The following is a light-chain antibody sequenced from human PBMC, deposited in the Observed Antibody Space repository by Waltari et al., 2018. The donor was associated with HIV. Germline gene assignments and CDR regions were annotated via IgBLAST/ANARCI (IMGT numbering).Light chain of an antibody. CDR2: WAS. J-gene: IGKJ2*01. CDR3: QQYYSTLPYT. V-gene: IGKV4-1*01. CDR1: QGVLNSSNNKNY. Sequence: DIVMTQSPDSLVVSLGERATINCNASQGVLNSSNNKNYSAWYQRKPGQPPKLLIYWASTRESGVPNRFRGSGSGTDFTLTISSLQAEDVAVYYCQQYYSTLPYTFGQGTKLEIK.